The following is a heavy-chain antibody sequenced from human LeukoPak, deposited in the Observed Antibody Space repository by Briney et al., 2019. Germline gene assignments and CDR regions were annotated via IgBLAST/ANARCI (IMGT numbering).Heavy chain of an antibody. J-gene: IGHJ3*02. V-gene: IGHV1-18*01. CDR3: VRELDYYESSGYYYAEGAFDI. Sequence: ASVKVSCKASGYTFTNYGINWVRQAPGQGLEWMGWISVYNGNTNYAQKLQGRVTMTTDTSTSTAYMELRSLRSDDTAVYYCVRELDYYESSGYYYAEGAFDIWGQGTMVTVSS. D-gene: IGHD3-22*01. CDR2: ISVYNGNT. CDR1: GYTFTNYG.